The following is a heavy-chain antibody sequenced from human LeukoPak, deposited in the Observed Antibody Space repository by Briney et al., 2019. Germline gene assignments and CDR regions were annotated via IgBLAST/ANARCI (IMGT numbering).Heavy chain of an antibody. CDR3: VRGHWDTAVQFDY. CDR2: IYRAGNT. J-gene: IGHJ4*02. D-gene: IGHD5-18*01. CDR1: GFSVTANY. Sequence: GGSLRLSCGASGFSVTANYMNWVRQAPGKGLEWVSVIYRAGNTYYADSVKGRFTISRDNSKNTLYLQMNSLRAEDTAVYYFVRGHWDTAVQFDYWARETLVTVSS. V-gene: IGHV3-66*01.